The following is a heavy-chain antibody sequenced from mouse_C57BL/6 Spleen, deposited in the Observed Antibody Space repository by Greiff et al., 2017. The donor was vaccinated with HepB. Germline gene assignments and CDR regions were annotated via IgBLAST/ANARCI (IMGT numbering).Heavy chain of an antibody. Sequence: QVQLQQPGAELVMPGASVKLSCKASGYTFTSYWMHWVKQRPGQGLEWIGEIDPSDSYTNYNQKFKGKSTLTVDKSSSTAYMQLSSLTSEDLAVYYCARNYGSSYYCAMDYWGQGTSVTVSS. CDR3: ARNYGSSYYCAMDY. CDR1: GYTFTSYW. V-gene: IGHV1-69*01. CDR2: IDPSDSYT. D-gene: IGHD1-1*01. J-gene: IGHJ4*01.